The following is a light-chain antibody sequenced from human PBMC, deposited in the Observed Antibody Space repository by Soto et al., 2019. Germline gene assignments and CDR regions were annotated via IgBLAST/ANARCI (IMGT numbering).Light chain of an antibody. CDR3: SSYTSSRTRV. CDR1: SSDVGGYNS. Sequence: QSALTQPASVSGYPGQSITISCTGTSSDVGGYNSVSWYQQHPGKAPKLLIYDVSSRPSGVSNHFSGSKSGYTASLTISGLQAEYEADYYCSSYTSSRTRVFGTGTKLTVL. J-gene: IGLJ1*01. CDR2: DVS. V-gene: IGLV2-14*03.